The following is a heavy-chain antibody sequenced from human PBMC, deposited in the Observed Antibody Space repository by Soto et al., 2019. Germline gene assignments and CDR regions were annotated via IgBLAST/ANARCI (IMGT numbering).Heavy chain of an antibody. CDR1: EFTFGSYA. Sequence: PGGSLRLSCAASEFTFGSYAMSWVRQAPGKGLEWVSAISGSGGSTYYADSVKGRFTISRDNSKNTLYLQMNSLRAEDTAVYYCAKGWYYYDSSGYYHPSYFDYWGQGTLVTVSS. J-gene: IGHJ4*02. CDR3: AKGWYYYDSSGYYHPSYFDY. D-gene: IGHD3-22*01. CDR2: ISGSGGST. V-gene: IGHV3-23*01.